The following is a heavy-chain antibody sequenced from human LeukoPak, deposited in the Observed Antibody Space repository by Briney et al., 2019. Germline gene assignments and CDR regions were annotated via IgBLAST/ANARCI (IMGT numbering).Heavy chain of an antibody. CDR2: ISWNSGSI. V-gene: IGHV3-9*01. J-gene: IGHJ4*02. CDR3: AKASGPEKVFDY. Sequence: GGSLRLSCAASGFTFDDYAMHWVRQAPGKGLEWVSGISWNSGSIGYADSVKGRFTISRDNAKNSLYLQMNSLRAEDTALYYCAKASGPEKVFDYWGQGTLVTVSS. CDR1: GFTFDDYA.